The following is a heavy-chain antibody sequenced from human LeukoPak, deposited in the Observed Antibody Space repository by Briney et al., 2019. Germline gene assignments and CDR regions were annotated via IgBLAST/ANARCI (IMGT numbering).Heavy chain of an antibody. CDR2: VKSKTNGGTT. J-gene: IGHJ4*02. CDR1: GFTFSNAW. V-gene: IGHV3-15*01. D-gene: IGHD6-13*01. CDR3: TAGIGHSDFDY. Sequence: SGGSLRLSCAASGFTFSNAWMSWVRQAPGKGLEWVGRVKSKTNGGTTGYAATVKGRFTISRDDSKNTYLQMNSLKSEDTAVYYCTAGIGHSDFDYWGQGTLVTVSS.